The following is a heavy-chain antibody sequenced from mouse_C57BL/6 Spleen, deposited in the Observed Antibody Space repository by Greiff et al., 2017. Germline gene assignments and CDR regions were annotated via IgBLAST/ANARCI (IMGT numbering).Heavy chain of an antibody. CDR1: GYTFTSSW. CDR2: IDPSDSYT. V-gene: IGHV1-59*01. CDR3: ARGVSTVVDGDYAMDY. Sequence: QVQLQQPGAELVRPGTSVKLSCKASGYTFTSSWMHWVKQRPGQGLEWIGVIDPSDSYTNYNQKFKGKATLTVATSSSTAYMQLSSLPSEDSAVYYCARGVSTVVDGDYAMDYWGQGTSVTVSS. J-gene: IGHJ4*01. D-gene: IGHD1-1*01.